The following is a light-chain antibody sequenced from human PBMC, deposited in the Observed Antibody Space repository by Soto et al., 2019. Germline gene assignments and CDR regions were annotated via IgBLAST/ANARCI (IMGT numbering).Light chain of an antibody. CDR1: SSDVGGYVY. CDR2: EVN. Sequence: QSALTQPPSASGSPGQSVTISCTGTSSDVGGYVYVSWYQQYPGKAPKLIIYEVNKRTSGVPDRFSGSKSGTSASLAISGLRSEDEADYYCAAWDDSLSVVFGGGTKLTVL. J-gene: IGLJ2*01. V-gene: IGLV2-8*01. CDR3: AAWDDSLSVV.